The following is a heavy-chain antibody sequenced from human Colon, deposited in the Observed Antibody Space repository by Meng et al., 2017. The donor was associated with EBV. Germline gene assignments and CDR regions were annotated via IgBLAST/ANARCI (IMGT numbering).Heavy chain of an antibody. V-gene: IGHV7-4-1*02. CDR3: ARDSPLDGYSLLDY. CDR2: IDPNTGNP. CDR1: GYTFTSYA. D-gene: IGHD5-24*01. Sequence: QVQLCQSGSELKQPGASVKVSCRPSGYTFTSYAINWVRQAPGQGPDWMGWIDPNTGNPTYDQGFTGRFVFSLDTSVSTAYLQINSLRADDTAVYYCARDSPLDGYSLLDYWGQGTLVTVSS. J-gene: IGHJ4*02.